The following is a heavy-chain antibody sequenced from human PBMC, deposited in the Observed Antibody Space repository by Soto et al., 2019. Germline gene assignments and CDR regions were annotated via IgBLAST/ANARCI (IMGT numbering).Heavy chain of an antibody. J-gene: IGHJ4*02. CDR1: GFTFSSYA. CDR2: ISYDGSNK. CDR3: ARERRSSGSYQRNDFDY. Sequence: QVQLVESGGGVVQPGRSLRLSCAASGFTFSSYAMHWVRQAPGKGLEWVAVISYDGSNKYYADSVKGRFTISRDNSKNTLYLQMNSLRAEDTAVYYCARERRSSGSYQRNDFDYWGQGTLVTVSS. V-gene: IGHV3-30-3*01. D-gene: IGHD1-26*01.